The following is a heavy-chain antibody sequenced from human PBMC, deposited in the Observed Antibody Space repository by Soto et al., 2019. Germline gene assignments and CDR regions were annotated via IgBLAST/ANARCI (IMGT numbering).Heavy chain of an antibody. D-gene: IGHD6-13*01. V-gene: IGHV1-3*01. J-gene: IGHJ5*02. Sequence: SVKVSCKASGYTFTSYGIHWVRQAPVQRLEWMGWINAANGDTKYSPKFQGRVTITRDTSASTAYMELSSLRSEDTAVYYCVRRNVSATGIDWFDPWGQGTPVTVSS. CDR1: GYTFTSYG. CDR2: INAANGDT. CDR3: VRRNVSATGIDWFDP.